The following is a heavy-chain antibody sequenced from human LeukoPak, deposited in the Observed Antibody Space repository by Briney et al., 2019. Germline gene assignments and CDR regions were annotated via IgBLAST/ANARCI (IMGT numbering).Heavy chain of an antibody. CDR3: ARESGQENWFDP. Sequence: ASVKVSCKASGYTFTGYYMHWVRQAPGQGLEWMGWINPNSGGTNYARKFQGRVTMTRDTSISTAYMELSRLRSDDTAVYYCARESGQENWFDPWGQGTLVTVSS. J-gene: IGHJ5*02. CDR1: GYTFTGYY. CDR2: INPNSGGT. V-gene: IGHV1-2*02.